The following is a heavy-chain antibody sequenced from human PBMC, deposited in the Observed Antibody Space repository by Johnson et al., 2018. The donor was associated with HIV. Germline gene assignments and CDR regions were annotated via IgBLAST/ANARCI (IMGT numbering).Heavy chain of an antibody. CDR1: GFTFNNAW. J-gene: IGHJ3*02. CDR2: VKSKTDDGPT. V-gene: IGHV3-15*01. D-gene: IGHD3-10*01. CDR3: TTMSALWFGDIHVFGDGFDI. Sequence: EVQLVESGGGLVQPGGSLRLSCAASGFTFNNAWMSWVRQAPGKGLEWVGRVKSKTDDGPTDYAAPVKGRFTISRDDSQNTLYLQMNGLKTEDTAMYYCTTMSALWFGDIHVFGDGFDIWGQGTMVTVSS.